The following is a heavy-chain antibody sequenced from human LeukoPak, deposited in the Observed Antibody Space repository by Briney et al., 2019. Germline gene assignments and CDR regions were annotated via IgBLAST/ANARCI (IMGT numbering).Heavy chain of an antibody. CDR1: GYTLTELS. Sequence: ASVKVSCKLSGYTLTELSMHWVRQAPGKGLEWMGGFDPEDGETIYAQKFQGRVTMTEDTSTGTAYMELSSLRSEDTAVYYCATGGYSSSWHWFDPWGQGTLVTVSS. CDR3: ATGGYSSSWHWFDP. J-gene: IGHJ5*02. V-gene: IGHV1-24*01. D-gene: IGHD6-13*01. CDR2: FDPEDGET.